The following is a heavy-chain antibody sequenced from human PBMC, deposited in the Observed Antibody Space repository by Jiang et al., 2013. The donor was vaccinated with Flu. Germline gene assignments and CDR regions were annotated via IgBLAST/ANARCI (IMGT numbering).Heavy chain of an antibody. V-gene: IGHV4-34*01. Sequence: LLKPSETLSLTCAVYGGSFSGYYWSWIRQPPGKGLEWIGEINHSGSTNYNPSLKSRVTISVDTSKNQFSLKLSSVTAADTAVYYCARAVPTRRPFDYWGQGTLVTVSS. CDR1: GGSFSGYY. D-gene: IGHD1-1*01. CDR3: ARAVPTRRPFDY. J-gene: IGHJ4*02. CDR2: INHSGST.